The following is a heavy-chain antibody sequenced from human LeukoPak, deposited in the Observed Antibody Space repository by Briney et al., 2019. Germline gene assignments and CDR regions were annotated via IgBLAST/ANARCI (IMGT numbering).Heavy chain of an antibody. D-gene: IGHD4-23*01. CDR1: GDSVSSNSAA. Sequence: SQALSLTCAISGDSVSSNSAAWNWLRQSPSRGLEWLGRTYYRSKWYNDYAVSVKSRITINPDTSKNQFSLQLNSVTPEDTAVYYCARGERWYQDDAFDIWGQGTMVTVSS. V-gene: IGHV6-1*01. CDR2: TYYRSKWYN. CDR3: ARGERWYQDDAFDI. J-gene: IGHJ3*02.